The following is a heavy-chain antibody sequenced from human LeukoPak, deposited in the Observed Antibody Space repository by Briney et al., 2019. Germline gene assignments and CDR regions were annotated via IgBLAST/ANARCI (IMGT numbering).Heavy chain of an antibody. V-gene: IGHV3-23*01. D-gene: IGHD3-10*01. Sequence: PGGFLRLSCAASGFTFSSYAMEWVRQAPGKGREGGSGLRVSGDTTHYADSVKGRFTISRDNSKNTLYLQMNSLRVDDTALYYCAKGWNSLSFYITHWGQGILVTVSS. CDR2: LRVSGDTT. CDR3: AKGWNSLSFYITH. CDR1: GFTFSSYA. J-gene: IGHJ4*02.